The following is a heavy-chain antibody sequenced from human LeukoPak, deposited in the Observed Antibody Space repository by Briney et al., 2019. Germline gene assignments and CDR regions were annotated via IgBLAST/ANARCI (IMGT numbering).Heavy chain of an antibody. Sequence: SVKVSCKASGGTFSSYAISWVRQAPGQGLEWMGGIIPIFGTANYAQKFQGRVTMTRDMSTSTVYMELSSLRSEDTAVYYCARDVGQWLVRAYYFDYWGQGTLVTVSS. V-gene: IGHV1-69*05. CDR2: IIPIFGTA. D-gene: IGHD6-19*01. CDR1: GGTFSSYA. J-gene: IGHJ4*02. CDR3: ARDVGQWLVRAYYFDY.